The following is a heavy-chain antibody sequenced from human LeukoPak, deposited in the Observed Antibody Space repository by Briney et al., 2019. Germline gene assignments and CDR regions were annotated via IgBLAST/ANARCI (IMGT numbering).Heavy chain of an antibody. CDR1: GGSFSGYY. Sequence: PSETLSLTCAVYGGSFSGYYCSCIRQPPGKGLEWIEEIKHIGITNYNPSLKRPVTISVDTSKNQFSLKLSSVTAADTAVYYCASHGNYYGSGSYSGWFAPWGQGTLVTVSS. V-gene: IGHV4-34*01. D-gene: IGHD3-10*01. CDR3: ASHGNYYGSGSYSGWFAP. CDR2: IKHIGIT. J-gene: IGHJ5*02.